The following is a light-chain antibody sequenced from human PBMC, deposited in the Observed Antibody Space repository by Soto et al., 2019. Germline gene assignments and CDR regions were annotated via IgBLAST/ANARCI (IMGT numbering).Light chain of an antibody. V-gene: IGLV2-14*03. CDR1: SSDIGDYNY. CDR2: EVE. J-gene: IGLJ2*01. Sequence: QSALTQPASVSASPGQSITISCTGTSSDIGDYNYVSWYQQRPGEAPKLILYEVENRPSGISDRFSGSKSGNTASLTISGLRTEDEADYYCISYTSTVTLVVFGGGTKLTVL. CDR3: ISYTSTVTLVV.